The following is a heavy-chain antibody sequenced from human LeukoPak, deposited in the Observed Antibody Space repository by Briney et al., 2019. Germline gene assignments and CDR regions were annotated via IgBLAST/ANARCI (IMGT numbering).Heavy chain of an antibody. CDR1: GFTVSSNY. CDR2: IYSGGST. J-gene: IGHJ4*02. Sequence: GGSLRLSCAASGFTVSSNYMNWVRQAPGKGLEWVSVIYSGGSTNYADSVKGRFTIPRDNSKNTLYLHMNSLRAEDTAVYYCIYGYTLDFWGQGTLVTVSS. V-gene: IGHV3-53*01. CDR3: IYGYTLDF. D-gene: IGHD5-18*01.